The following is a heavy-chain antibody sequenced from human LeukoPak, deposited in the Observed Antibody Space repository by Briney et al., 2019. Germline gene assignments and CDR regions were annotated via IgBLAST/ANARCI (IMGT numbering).Heavy chain of an antibody. Sequence: PGGSLRLSCAASGFTFSSYGMHWVRQAPGKGLEWVAVIWYDGSNKYYADSVKGRFTISRDNSKNTLYLQMNSPRAEDTAVYYCAKDYLLWFGLGYYFDYWGQGTLVTVSS. CDR2: IWYDGSNK. CDR3: AKDYLLWFGLGYYFDY. CDR1: GFTFSSYG. J-gene: IGHJ4*02. V-gene: IGHV3-33*06. D-gene: IGHD3-10*01.